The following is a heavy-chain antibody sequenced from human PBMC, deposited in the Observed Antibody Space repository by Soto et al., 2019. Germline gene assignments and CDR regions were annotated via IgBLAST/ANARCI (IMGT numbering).Heavy chain of an antibody. D-gene: IGHD6-19*01. Sequence: GGSLRLSCAVSGFTFSDYYMTWIRQAPGKGLEWASYISSSTSHTNYADSVKGRFTISRDNAKNSLFLQMNSLRAEDTAVYYCARGRGAVADYFDFWGQG. CDR2: ISSSTSHT. CDR3: ARGRGAVADYFDF. J-gene: IGHJ4*02. V-gene: IGHV3-11*05. CDR1: GFTFSDYY.